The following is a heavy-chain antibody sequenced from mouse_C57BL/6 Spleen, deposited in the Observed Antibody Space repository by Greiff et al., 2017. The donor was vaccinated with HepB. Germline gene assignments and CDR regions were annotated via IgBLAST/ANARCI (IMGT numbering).Heavy chain of an antibody. V-gene: IGHV10-1*01. CDR2: IRSKSNNYAT. CDR1: GFSFNTYA. CDR3: VRQEGRDWYFDV. J-gene: IGHJ1*03. D-gene: IGHD1-1*01. Sequence: EVQLVESGGGLVQPKGSLKLSCAASGFSFNTYAMNWVRQAPGKGLEWVARIRSKSNNYATYYADSVKDRFTISRDDSESMLYLQMNNLKTEDTAMYYCVRQEGRDWYFDVWGTGTTVTVSS.